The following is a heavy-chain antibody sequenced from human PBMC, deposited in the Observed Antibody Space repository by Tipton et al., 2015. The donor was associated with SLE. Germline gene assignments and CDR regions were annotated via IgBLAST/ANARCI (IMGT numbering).Heavy chain of an antibody. D-gene: IGHD1-14*01. CDR3: ARVRLTGTTGGGLDL. J-gene: IGHJ3*01. V-gene: IGHV3-74*01. CDR2: INVDGSNT. Sequence: GSLRLSCAASGFTFSDYWMHWVRQVPGKGLVWVSRINVDGSNTRYADFVKGRFTISRDNAKNTLYLQMNSLGVEDTALYYCARVRLTGTTGGGLDLWGQGTMVTVSS. CDR1: GFTFSDYW.